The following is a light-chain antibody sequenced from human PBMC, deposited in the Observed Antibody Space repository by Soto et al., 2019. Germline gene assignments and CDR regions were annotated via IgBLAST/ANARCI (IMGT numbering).Light chain of an antibody. Sequence: DIQMTQSPSTLSAFVGDRVTITCRASQSISSWLAWYQQKPGKAPELLIYDASSLESGVPSRFSGSGSGTEFTLTITSLQPDDSATYYCQQCNRYPLTFGQGTRLEIK. CDR2: DAS. CDR3: QQCNRYPLT. V-gene: IGKV1-5*01. CDR1: QSISSW. J-gene: IGKJ5*01.